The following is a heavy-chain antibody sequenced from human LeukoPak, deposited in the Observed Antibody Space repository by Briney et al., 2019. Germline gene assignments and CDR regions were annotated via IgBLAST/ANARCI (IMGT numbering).Heavy chain of an antibody. V-gene: IGHV4-59*01. D-gene: IGHD3-3*01. CDR1: GGSISSYY. CDR2: IYYSGST. CDR3: ARGFDFWSGYDY. J-gene: IGHJ4*02. Sequence: SETLSLTCTVSGGSISSYYWSWIRQPPGKGLEWIGYIYYSGSTNYNPSLKSRVTISVDTSKNQFSLKLSSVTAADTAVYYCARGFDFWSGYDYWGQGTLVTVSS.